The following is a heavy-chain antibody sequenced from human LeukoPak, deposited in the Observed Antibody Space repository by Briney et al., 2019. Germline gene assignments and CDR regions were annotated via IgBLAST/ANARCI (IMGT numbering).Heavy chain of an antibody. J-gene: IGHJ4*02. CDR2: ISSSGSTI. V-gene: IGHV3-48*04. Sequence: GGSLRLSCAASGFTFSSYAMSWVRQAPGKGLEWVSYISSSGSTIYYADSVKGRFTISRDNAKNSLYLQMNSLRAEDTAVYYCARHYASGYAHYWGQGTLVTVSS. CDR1: GFTFSSYA. CDR3: ARHYASGYAHY. D-gene: IGHD5-12*01.